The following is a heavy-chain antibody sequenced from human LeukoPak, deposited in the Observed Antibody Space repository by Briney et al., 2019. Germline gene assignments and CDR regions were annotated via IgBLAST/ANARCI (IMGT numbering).Heavy chain of an antibody. CDR2: IYYSGRT. CDR1: GGSVSSGGYY. J-gene: IGHJ4*02. CDR3: ARSSDYGDYD. V-gene: IGHV4-31*03. Sequence: SETLSLTCTVSGGSVSSGGYYWTWIRQHPGKGLEWLGYIYYSGRTYYNPSLKSRITISLDTSENRYSLNLTSVSAADTAFYYCARSSDYGDYDWGQGTLVTVSS. D-gene: IGHD4-17*01.